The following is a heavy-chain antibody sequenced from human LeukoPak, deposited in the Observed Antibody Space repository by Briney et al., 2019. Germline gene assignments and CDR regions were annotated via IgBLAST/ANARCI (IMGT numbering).Heavy chain of an antibody. CDR1: GFTFTTSW. CDR2: MNPDGSTR. J-gene: IGHJ4*02. Sequence: GGSLRLSCAASGFTFTTSWMSSVRQAPGKGLEWVADMNPDGSTRVYVDSVQGRFTISRDNAKNSVYLQINSLKGEDTAVYYCARDPFHGALDYWGQGTLVTVSS. V-gene: IGHV3-7*01. CDR3: ARDPFHGALDY. D-gene: IGHD4/OR15-4a*01.